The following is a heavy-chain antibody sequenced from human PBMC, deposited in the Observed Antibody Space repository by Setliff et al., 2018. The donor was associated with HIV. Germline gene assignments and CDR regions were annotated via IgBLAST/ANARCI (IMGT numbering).Heavy chain of an antibody. D-gene: IGHD3-10*01. CDR2: IKQDGNEK. CDR1: RFAFSTYW. Sequence: GGSLRLSCAASRFAFSTYWMSWVRQAPGKGLEWVANIKQDGNEKYYVDSVKGRFTISRDNAKNSLFLQMNSLTAEDTAIYYCTIGHYRSGWGQGTQVTVS. CDR3: TIGHYRSG. J-gene: IGHJ4*02. V-gene: IGHV3-7*03.